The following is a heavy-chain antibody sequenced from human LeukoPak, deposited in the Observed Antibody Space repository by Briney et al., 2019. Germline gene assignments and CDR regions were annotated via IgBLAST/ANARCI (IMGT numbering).Heavy chain of an antibody. CDR1: GGTFSSYA. J-gene: IGHJ3*02. Sequence: GASVKVSCEASGGTFSSYAISWVRQAPGQGLEWMGGIIPVFGTANYAQKFQGRVTITTDESTSTAYMELSSLRSEDTAVYYCASRPYYYDSSGYYGDDAFDIWGQGTMVTVSS. V-gene: IGHV1-69*05. CDR3: ASRPYYYDSSGYYGDDAFDI. CDR2: IIPVFGTA. D-gene: IGHD3-22*01.